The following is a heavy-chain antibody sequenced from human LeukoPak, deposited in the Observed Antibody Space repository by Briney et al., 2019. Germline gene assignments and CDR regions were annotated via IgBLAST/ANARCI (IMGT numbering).Heavy chain of an antibody. J-gene: IGHJ4*02. Sequence: KPSETLSLTCTVSGGSISSSSYYWGWIRQPPGKGLEWIGSIYYSGSTYYNPSLKSRVTISVDTSKNQFSLKLSSMTAADTAVYYCARHAPSYYYDSSGYYESYYFDYWGQGTLVTVSS. V-gene: IGHV4-39*01. CDR3: ARHAPSYYYDSSGYYESYYFDY. CDR1: GGSISSSSYY. D-gene: IGHD3-22*01. CDR2: IYYSGST.